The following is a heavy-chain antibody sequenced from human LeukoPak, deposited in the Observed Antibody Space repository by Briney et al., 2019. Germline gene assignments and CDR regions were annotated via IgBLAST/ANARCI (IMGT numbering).Heavy chain of an antibody. CDR2: ISAYHGNT. J-gene: IGHJ3*02. D-gene: IGHD3-9*01. CDR3: ARRGYDILTGYSTSYAFDI. CDR1: GYTFTSYG. V-gene: IGHV1-18*01. Sequence: GASVKVSCKASGYTFTSYGISWVRLAPGQGLEWMGWISAYHGNTNYAQKLQGRVTMTTDTSTSTAYMELRSLRSDDTAVYYCARRGYDILTGYSTSYAFDIWGQGTMVTVSS.